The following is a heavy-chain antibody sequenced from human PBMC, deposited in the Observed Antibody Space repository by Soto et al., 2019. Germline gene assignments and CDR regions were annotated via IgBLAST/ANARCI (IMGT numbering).Heavy chain of an antibody. CDR1: GFTFNNHA. CDR2: ISWSSVTF. V-gene: IGHV3-9*01. D-gene: IGHD5-12*01. CDR3: ARDHDEDFGYDLDYFDY. J-gene: IGHJ4*02. Sequence: VQLMESGGGLVQPGGSLRLSCAVSGFTFNNHAMHWVRRAPGKGLEWVSGISWSSVTFGYADSVKGRFTISRDNAKNSLFLKMNSLRPEDTAFYYCARDHDEDFGYDLDYFDYWGQGTLVTVSS.